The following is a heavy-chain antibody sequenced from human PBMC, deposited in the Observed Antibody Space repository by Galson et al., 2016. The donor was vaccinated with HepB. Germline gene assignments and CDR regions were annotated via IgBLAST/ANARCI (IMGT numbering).Heavy chain of an antibody. J-gene: IGHJ6*02. Sequence: SVKVSCKASGYTFGSYPIHWVRQAPGQGLEWMGIITPNNGNTVYAQKFQGSVTMTSDTSTSTVYMEVSSLRSEHTAVYYCARVKERWGQDNYYFGMDVWGQGTTVTVSS. D-gene: IGHD5-24*01. V-gene: IGHV1-46*01. CDR3: ARVKERWGQDNYYFGMDV. CDR2: ITPNNGNT. CDR1: GYTFGSYP.